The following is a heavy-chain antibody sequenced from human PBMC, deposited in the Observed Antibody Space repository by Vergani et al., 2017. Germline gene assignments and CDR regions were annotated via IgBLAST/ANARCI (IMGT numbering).Heavy chain of an antibody. CDR3: ARDGALYCSSTSCSRYYYMDV. CDR1: GITFNSNA. D-gene: IGHD2-2*01. V-gene: IGHV3-30-3*01. CDR2: MSYDGGNK. Sequence: QVQLVESGGGVVQPGRSLRLSCAASGITFNSNAMHWVRLAPGKGLEWLAVMSYDGGNKYYADSVKGRFTISRDNSKNTLYLHMNSLRAEDTAVYYCARDGALYCSSTSCSRYYYMDVWGKGTTVTVTS. J-gene: IGHJ6*03.